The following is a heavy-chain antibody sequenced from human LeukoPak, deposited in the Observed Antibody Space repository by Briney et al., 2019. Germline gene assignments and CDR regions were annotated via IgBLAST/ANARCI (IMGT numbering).Heavy chain of an antibody. J-gene: IGHJ4*02. CDR2: INGNGGGS. V-gene: IGHV3-23*01. CDR1: GFTFSDHA. Sequence: GGSLRLSCAASGFTFSDHAMSWVRQAPAKGLEWVSSINGNGGGSYYIDSVKGRFTVSRDNAEKLVYLHMSSLRAEDTAMYYCAREGHSSGSLGDYWGQGILVTVSS. CDR3: AREGHSSGSLGDY. D-gene: IGHD6-19*01.